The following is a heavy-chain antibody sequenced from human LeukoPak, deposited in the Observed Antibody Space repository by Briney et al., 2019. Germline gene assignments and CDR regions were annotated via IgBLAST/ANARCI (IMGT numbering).Heavy chain of an antibody. Sequence: GGSLRLSCAASGFAFSTYSMNWVRQAPGKGLEWVSSISSSSNYIYYADSVKGRFTISRDNAKNSLYLQMNSLKAEDTAVYYCASGGTSFLVGYYYYMDVWGKGTTVTVSS. D-gene: IGHD2-2*01. CDR3: ASGGTSFLVGYYYYMDV. CDR2: ISSSSNYI. J-gene: IGHJ6*03. V-gene: IGHV3-21*01. CDR1: GFAFSTYS.